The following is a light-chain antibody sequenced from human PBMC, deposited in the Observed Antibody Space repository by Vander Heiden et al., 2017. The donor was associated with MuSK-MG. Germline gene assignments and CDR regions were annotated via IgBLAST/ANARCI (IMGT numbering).Light chain of an antibody. CDR3: QQDGSSPLT. V-gene: IGKV3-20*01. Sequence: EIVLTQSPGTLSLSPGERATLSCRASQSVSSSYLACYPQKPGQAPRLLMYGASRRATGIPDRFSDRGSRTAFTLTISRLESADFAVSYCQQDGSSPLTFGGGTKVEIK. CDR2: GAS. CDR1: QSVSSSY. J-gene: IGKJ4*01.